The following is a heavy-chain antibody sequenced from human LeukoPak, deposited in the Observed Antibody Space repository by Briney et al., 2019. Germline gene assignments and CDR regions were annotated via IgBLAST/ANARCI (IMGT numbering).Heavy chain of an antibody. Sequence: SETLSLTCTVSGGSVSSYYWSWIRRPPGRGLEWIAYLSHSGSSDSNPSPTSRVTTLVDTSKNQFSLKLTSVTAADTAVYYCARARYANAWYAFDIWGHGTMVAVSS. CDR3: ARARYANAWYAFDI. D-gene: IGHD2-2*01. CDR2: LSHSGSS. V-gene: IGHV4-59*02. CDR1: GGSVSSYY. J-gene: IGHJ3*02.